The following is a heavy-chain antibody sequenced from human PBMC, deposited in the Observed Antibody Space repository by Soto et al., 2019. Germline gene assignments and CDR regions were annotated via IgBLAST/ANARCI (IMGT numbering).Heavy chain of an antibody. J-gene: IGHJ4*02. Sequence: GGSLRLCCAASGFTFSGSAMHWVRQASGKGLEWVGRIRSKANSYATAYAASVKGRFTISRDDSKNTAYLQMNSLKTEDTAVYYCTRLPPGPDYWGQGTLVTVSS. CDR3: TRLPPGPDY. V-gene: IGHV3-73*01. CDR2: IRSKANSYAT. CDR1: GFTFSGSA.